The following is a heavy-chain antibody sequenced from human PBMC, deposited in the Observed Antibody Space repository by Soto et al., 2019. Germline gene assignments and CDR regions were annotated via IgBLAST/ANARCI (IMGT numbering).Heavy chain of an antibody. CDR3: AREDSIIIPAVADV. V-gene: IGHV3-21*04. Sequence: LRLSCEVSGFTFTNFGINWVRQAPGKGLEWVSSVSKSDYTYYSESVKGRFTISRDNAKNSVSLQMNNLRAEDTAVYYCAREDSIIIPAVADVWGQGTQVTVSS. CDR2: VSKSDYT. CDR1: GFTFTNFG. D-gene: IGHD3-10*01. J-gene: IGHJ4*02.